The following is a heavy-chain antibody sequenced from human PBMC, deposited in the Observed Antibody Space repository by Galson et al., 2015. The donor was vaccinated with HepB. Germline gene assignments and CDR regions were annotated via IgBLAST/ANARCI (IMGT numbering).Heavy chain of an antibody. J-gene: IGHJ1*01. D-gene: IGHD2-2*01. CDR1: GFTFSNYG. V-gene: IGHV3-33*01. Sequence: SLRLSCAASGFTFSNYGMHWVRQAPGKGLEWVAVIWYDGSRRYYADSVKGRFTISRDNSKNTLYLQVDSLRAEDTGVYYCATGPGNSGDYSTGWFEYFHLWGQGTLVTVSS. CDR2: IWYDGSRR. CDR3: ATGPGNSGDYSTGWFEYFHL.